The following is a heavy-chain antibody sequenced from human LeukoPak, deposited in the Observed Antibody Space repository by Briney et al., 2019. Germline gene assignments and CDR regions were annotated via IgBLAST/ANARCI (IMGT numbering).Heavy chain of an antibody. CDR1: GGSISSSSYY. CDR2: INHSGST. V-gene: IGHV4-39*07. CDR3: ARKYYYYYYYMDV. Sequence: SETLSLTCTVSGGSISSSSYYWSWIRQPPGKGLEWIGEINHSGSTNYNPSLKSRVTISVDTSKNQFSLKLSSVTAADTAVYYCARKYYYYYYYMDVWGKGTTVTVSS. J-gene: IGHJ6*03.